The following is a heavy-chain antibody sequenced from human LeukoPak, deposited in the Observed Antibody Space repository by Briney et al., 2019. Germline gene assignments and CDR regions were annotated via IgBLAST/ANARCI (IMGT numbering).Heavy chain of an antibody. V-gene: IGHV1-2*02. Sequence: GASVKVSCKASGYTFTGYYMHWVRQAPGQGLEWMGWINPNSGGANYAQKFQGRVTMTRDTSISTVYMELSSLRSDDTAVYYCARDQYDDTAGGAFDLWGQGTMVTVSS. J-gene: IGHJ3*01. D-gene: IGHD3-9*01. CDR2: INPNSGGA. CDR3: ARDQYDDTAGGAFDL. CDR1: GYTFTGYY.